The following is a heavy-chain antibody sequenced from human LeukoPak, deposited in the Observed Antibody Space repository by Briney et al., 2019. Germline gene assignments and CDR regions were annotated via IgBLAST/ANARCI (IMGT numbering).Heavy chain of an antibody. V-gene: IGHV5-51*01. CDR3: TRRSGSYRGFDY. D-gene: IGHD1-26*01. J-gene: IGHJ4*02. CDR2: IYPGGSDT. Sequence: GESLKISCKGSGYIFTNYWIAWVRQMPGKGLEYMGIIYPGGSDTTYSPSFQGQVTISADKSISIAYLQWSSLKASDTAKYYCTRRSGSYRGFDYWGQGTLVTVSS. CDR1: GYIFTNYW.